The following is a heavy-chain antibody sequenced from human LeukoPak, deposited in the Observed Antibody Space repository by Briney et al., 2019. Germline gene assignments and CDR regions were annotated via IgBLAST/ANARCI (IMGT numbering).Heavy chain of an antibody. CDR3: ASQHYYDSSGYYYEFDY. CDR1: GGSISSYY. CDR2: IYYSGST. J-gene: IGHJ4*02. D-gene: IGHD3-22*01. Sequence: SETLSLTCTVSGGSISSYYWSWIRQPPGKGLEWIGYIYYSGSTNYNPSLKSRVTISVDTSKNQFSLKLSSVTAADTAVYYCASQHYYDSSGYYYEFDYWGQGTLVTVSS. V-gene: IGHV4-59*12.